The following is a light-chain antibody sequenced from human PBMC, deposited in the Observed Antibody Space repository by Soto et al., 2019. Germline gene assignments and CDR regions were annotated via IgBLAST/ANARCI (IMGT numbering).Light chain of an antibody. J-gene: IGKJ1*01. CDR2: GAS. CDR3: QQYNNYPRT. Sequence: EILMTQSPSTLSVSPGERATLSCRASQSVSSNLAWYQQKPGQAPRLLIYGASNRATGIPDRFSGSGSGTEFTLTISNLKHDDFATYFCQQYNNYPRTFGQGPRWIS. V-gene: IGKV3D-15*01. CDR1: QSVSSN.